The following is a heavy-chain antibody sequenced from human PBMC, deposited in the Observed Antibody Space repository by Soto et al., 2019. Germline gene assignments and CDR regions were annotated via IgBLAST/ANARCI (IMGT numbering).Heavy chain of an antibody. CDR1: SGSISSGGYY. Sequence: QVQLQESGPGLVKPSQTLSLTCTVSSGSISSGGYYWSWIRQHPGKGLEWIGYIYYSGSTYYNPSLKSRVTISVGTSKNQFSLKLSSVTAADTAVYYCARVWGWGYYPECFQYWGQGTLVTVSS. CDR2: IYYSGST. D-gene: IGHD3-22*01. CDR3: ARVWGWGYYPECFQY. J-gene: IGHJ1*01. V-gene: IGHV4-31*03.